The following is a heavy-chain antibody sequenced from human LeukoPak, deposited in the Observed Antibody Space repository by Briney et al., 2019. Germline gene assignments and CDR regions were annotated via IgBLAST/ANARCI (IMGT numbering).Heavy chain of an antibody. Sequence: GGSLRLSCAVSGFTLRNYEMNWFRQAPGKGLEWVSYISNSGHSIKYADSVKGRFTVSKDNAKDSLHLQMNSLTADDTAVYFCATGNYGTQPHYWGQGTLVTVSS. CDR2: ISNSGHSI. CDR1: GFTLRNYE. D-gene: IGHD3-16*01. V-gene: IGHV3-48*03. CDR3: ATGNYGTQPHY. J-gene: IGHJ4*02.